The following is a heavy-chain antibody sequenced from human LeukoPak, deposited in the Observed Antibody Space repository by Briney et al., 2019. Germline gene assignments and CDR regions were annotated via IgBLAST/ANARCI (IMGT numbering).Heavy chain of an antibody. Sequence: ASVKVSCKAFGYTFTGYYIHWVRQAPGQGLEWMGWIYPYSGDTNYAQNFQGRVTMTRDTSIGTAYMELSSLKSDDTAVYYCARDRNSGSALDIWGQGTMLTVSS. V-gene: IGHV1-2*02. CDR3: ARDRNSGSALDI. CDR2: IYPYSGDT. J-gene: IGHJ3*02. D-gene: IGHD6-6*01. CDR1: GYTFTGYY.